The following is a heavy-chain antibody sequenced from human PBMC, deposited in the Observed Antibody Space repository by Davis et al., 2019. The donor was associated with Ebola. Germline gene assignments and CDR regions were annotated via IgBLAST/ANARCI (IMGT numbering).Heavy chain of an antibody. V-gene: IGHV1-69*13. D-gene: IGHD5-24*01. CDR2: IIPIFGTA. Sequence: AASVKVSCKASGGTFSSYEISWVRQAPGQGLEWMGGIIPIFGTANYAQKFQGRVTITAEESTRTAYMELSRLRSEDTAVYYCARLRTGMAKGAFDYWGQGTLVTVSS. CDR3: ARLRTGMAKGAFDY. J-gene: IGHJ4*02. CDR1: GGTFSSYE.